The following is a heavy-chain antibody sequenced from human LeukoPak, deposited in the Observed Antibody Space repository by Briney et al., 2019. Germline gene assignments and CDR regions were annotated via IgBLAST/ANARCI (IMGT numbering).Heavy chain of an antibody. J-gene: IGHJ4*02. CDR3: ARRNSVTVAFDY. V-gene: IGHV4-59*01. Sequence: SETLSLTCTVSGGSISSYYWSWIRQPPGKGLEWIGYIYYSGSTNYNPSLKSRVTISVDTSKNQFSLKLSSETAADTAVYYCARRNSVTVAFDYWGQGTLVTVSS. CDR2: IYYSGST. CDR1: GGSISSYY. D-gene: IGHD1-14*01.